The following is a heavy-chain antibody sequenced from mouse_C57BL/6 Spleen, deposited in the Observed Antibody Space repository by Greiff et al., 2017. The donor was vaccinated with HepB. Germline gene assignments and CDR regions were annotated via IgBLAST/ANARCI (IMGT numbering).Heavy chain of an antibody. J-gene: IGHJ1*03. Sequence: EVQLVESGPGLVKPSQSLSLTCSVTGYSITSGYYWNWIRQFPGNKLEWMGYISYDSSNNYNPSLKNRFSITRDTSKNQFFLKLNSLTTEDTATYYGAREEETGLYWNFDVWGTGTTGSVSS. CDR1: GYSITSGYY. CDR3: AREEETGLYWNFDV. D-gene: IGHD4-1*01. CDR2: ISYDSSN. V-gene: IGHV3-6*01.